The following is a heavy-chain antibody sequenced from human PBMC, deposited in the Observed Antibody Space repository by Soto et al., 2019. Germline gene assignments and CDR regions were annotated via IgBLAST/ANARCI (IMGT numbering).Heavy chain of an antibody. CDR2: VYYTGST. CDR3: ASPTLGAFDI. Sequence: QLQLQESGPGLVKPSETLSLTCTVSSGSISSSSYYWGWIRQPPGKGLEWIGSVYYTGSTSYNSSLKSRVTISVDTSKNRFSLRLRSVTAADTGVYYCASPTLGAFDIWGQGTMVTVSS. V-gene: IGHV4-39*01. D-gene: IGHD3-16*01. CDR1: SGSISSSSYY. J-gene: IGHJ3*02.